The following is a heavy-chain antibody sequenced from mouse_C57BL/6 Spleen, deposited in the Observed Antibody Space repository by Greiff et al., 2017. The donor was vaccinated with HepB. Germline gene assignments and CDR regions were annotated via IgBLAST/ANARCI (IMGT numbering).Heavy chain of an antibody. CDR1: GYTFTSYD. CDR3: ARGEGSGYGY. D-gene: IGHD3-2*02. J-gene: IGHJ2*01. Sequence: VKLVESGPELVKPGASVKLSCKASGYTFTSYDINWVKQRPGQGLEWIGWIYPRDGSTKYNEKFKGKATLTVDTSSSTAYMELHSLTSEDSAVYFCARGEGSGYGYWGQGTTLTVSS. CDR2: IYPRDGST. V-gene: IGHV1-85*01.